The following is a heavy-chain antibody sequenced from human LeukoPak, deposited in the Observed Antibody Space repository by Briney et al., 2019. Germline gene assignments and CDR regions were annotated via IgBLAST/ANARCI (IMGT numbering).Heavy chain of an antibody. Sequence: PGGCLRLSCAASGFTFGNYGMSWVRHAPGKGLEWVSGINWNGGSTGYADSVEGRFTISRDNAKNSQYLQMNSLRVEDTALYYCARAQTYGDSRLLLDYWGQGTLVTVSS. J-gene: IGHJ4*02. D-gene: IGHD2-21*02. V-gene: IGHV3-20*04. CDR1: GFTFGNYG. CDR3: ARAQTYGDSRLLLDY. CDR2: INWNGGST.